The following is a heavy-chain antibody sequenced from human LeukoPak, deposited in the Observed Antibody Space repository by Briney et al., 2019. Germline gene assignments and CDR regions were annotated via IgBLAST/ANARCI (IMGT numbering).Heavy chain of an antibody. Sequence: KPSETLSLTCTVSGASVTTYYWSWIRQSPGKELEWIANVHSSGSTFYNPSLKSRVTISIDTSKNQFSLKLTSVTTAGTAVYYCARDIRTVGATLYFDYWGQGTLLTVSS. D-gene: IGHD1-26*01. J-gene: IGHJ4*02. CDR2: VHSSGST. V-gene: IGHV4-59*02. CDR3: ARDIRTVGATLYFDY. CDR1: GASVTTYY.